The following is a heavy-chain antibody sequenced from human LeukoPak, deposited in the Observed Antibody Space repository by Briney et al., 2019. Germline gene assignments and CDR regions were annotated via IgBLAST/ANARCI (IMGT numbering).Heavy chain of an antibody. V-gene: IGHV1-18*01. CDR2: ISAYNGNT. CDR3: ARDRGYYDGSGLLFDY. J-gene: IGHJ4*02. CDR1: GYTFTSYG. Sequence: ASVKVSCKASGYTFTSYGISWVRQAPGQGLEWMGWISAYNGNTNYAQKLQGRVTMTTDTSTSTAYMELRSLRSDDTAVYYCARDRGYYDGSGLLFDYWGQGTLVTVSS. D-gene: IGHD3-22*01.